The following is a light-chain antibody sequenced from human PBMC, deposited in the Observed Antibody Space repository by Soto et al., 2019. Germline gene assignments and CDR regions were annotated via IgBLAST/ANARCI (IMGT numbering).Light chain of an antibody. CDR2: QVN. CDR3: RSYTTTSDYV. CDR1: ISDVGSYDL. Sequence: QSALTQPASVSGSPGQSITISCTGSISDVGSYDLVSWYQHQPGKAPKLMIYQVNRRPSGVSHRFFGSKSGNTASLAISGLQAEDEADYYCRSYTTTSDYVFGTGTKLTVL. V-gene: IGLV2-14*02. J-gene: IGLJ1*01.